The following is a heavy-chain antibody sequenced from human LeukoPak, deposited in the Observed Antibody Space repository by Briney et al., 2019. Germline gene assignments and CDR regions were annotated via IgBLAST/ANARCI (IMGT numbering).Heavy chain of an antibody. CDR2: IRYDGSNK. J-gene: IGHJ4*02. V-gene: IGHV3-30*02. CDR3: AKDSTLYYYDSSGYSHYFDY. Sequence: GGSLRLSCAASGFTFSSYGMHWVRQAPGKGLEWVAFIRYDGSNKYYADSVKGRFTISRDNSKNTLYLQMNSLRAEDTAVYYCAKDSTLYYYDSSGYSHYFDYWGQGTLVTVSS. CDR1: GFTFSSYG. D-gene: IGHD3-22*01.